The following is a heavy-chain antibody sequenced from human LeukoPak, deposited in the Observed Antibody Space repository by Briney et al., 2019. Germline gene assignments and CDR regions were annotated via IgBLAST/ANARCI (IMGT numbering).Heavy chain of an antibody. J-gene: IGHJ5*02. D-gene: IGHD1-1*01. V-gene: IGHV3-66*01. Sequence: GGSLRLSCAASGFSVSSNYMSWVRQAPGKGLEWVSVIYSGGTGGSTYYADSVKVRFTISRDDSKNTLYLQMNSLRAEDTAVYYCARDRELERNWFDPWGQVTLVIVSS. CDR2: IYSGGTGGST. CDR3: ARDRELERNWFDP. CDR1: GFSVSSNY.